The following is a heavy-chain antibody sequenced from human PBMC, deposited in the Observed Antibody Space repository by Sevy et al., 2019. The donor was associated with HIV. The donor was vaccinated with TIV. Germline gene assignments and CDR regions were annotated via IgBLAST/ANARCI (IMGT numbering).Heavy chain of an antibody. D-gene: IGHD3-10*01. Sequence: GGSLRLSCAASGFTFRSYGMHWVRQAPGKGLEWVAFIRYDGSTKYYADSVKGRFTISRDNSKNTLYLQMNSRRGDDTSLYYCAKGLGMVQGALLSDDIWGQGTMVTVS. CDR1: GFTFRSYG. J-gene: IGHJ3*02. CDR3: AKGLGMVQGALLSDDI. CDR2: IRYDGSTK. V-gene: IGHV3-30*02.